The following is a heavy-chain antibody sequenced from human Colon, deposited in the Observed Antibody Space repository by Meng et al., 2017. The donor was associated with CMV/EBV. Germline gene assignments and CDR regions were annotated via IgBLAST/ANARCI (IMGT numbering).Heavy chain of an antibody. CDR2: IFYTGTT. J-gene: IGHJ4*02. Sequence: QESGPGLVRPSETLSLTSTVSGGSISSSSYYWAWIRQPPGKGLEWIGSIFYTGTTYYKPSLKSRVTISVDTSKNQFSLKLSSVTAADTAVYYCIRETTGSSSSYWGQGTLVTVSS. V-gene: IGHV4-39*07. CDR3: IRETTGSSSSY. D-gene: IGHD6-6*01. CDR1: GGSISSSSYY.